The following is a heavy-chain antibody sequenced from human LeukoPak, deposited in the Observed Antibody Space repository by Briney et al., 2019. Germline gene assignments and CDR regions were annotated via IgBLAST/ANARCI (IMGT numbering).Heavy chain of an antibody. Sequence: GGSLRLSCAASGFALSSHWMTWVRQVPGRGPEWVANVNRDGSETYYLDSVKGRFTISKDNAKNSLYLQMNSLRAEDTALYHCARNNGMDVWGQGTTVVVSS. J-gene: IGHJ6*02. CDR3: ARNNGMDV. CDR1: GFALSSHW. V-gene: IGHV3-7*03. CDR2: VNRDGSET.